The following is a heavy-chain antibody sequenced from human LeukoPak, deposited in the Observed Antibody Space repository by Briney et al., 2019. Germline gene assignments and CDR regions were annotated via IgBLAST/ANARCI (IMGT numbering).Heavy chain of an antibody. Sequence: PSETLSLTCTVSGGSISSGDYYWSWIRQPPGKGLEWIGYIYYSGSTNYNPSLKSRVTISVDTSKNQFSLKLSSVTAADTAVYYCARGYCSGGSCYQTADFDYWGQGTLVTVSS. J-gene: IGHJ4*02. CDR2: IYYSGST. V-gene: IGHV4-61*08. CDR3: ARGYCSGGSCYQTADFDY. CDR1: GGSISSGDYY. D-gene: IGHD2-15*01.